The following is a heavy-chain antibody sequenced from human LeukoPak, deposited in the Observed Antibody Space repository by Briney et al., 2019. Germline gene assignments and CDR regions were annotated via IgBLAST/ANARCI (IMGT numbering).Heavy chain of an antibody. J-gene: IGHJ4*02. CDR2: ISSSGSTI. CDR3: AKNLFADYYYDSSGYLFDY. Sequence: GGSLRLSCAASGFTFSDYYMSWIRQAPGKGLEWVSYISSSGSTIYYADSVKGRFTISRDNSKNTLYLQMTSLKAEDTAVYYCAKNLFADYYYDSSGYLFDYWGQGTLVTVSS. V-gene: IGHV3-11*01. CDR1: GFTFSDYY. D-gene: IGHD3-22*01.